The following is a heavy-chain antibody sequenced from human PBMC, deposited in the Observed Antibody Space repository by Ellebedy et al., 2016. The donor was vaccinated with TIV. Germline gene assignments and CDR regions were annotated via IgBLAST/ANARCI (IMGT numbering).Heavy chain of an antibody. V-gene: IGHV3-7*05. J-gene: IGHJ3*02. CDR1: GFTFSSYW. Sequence: GGSLRLXXAVSGFTFSSYWMSWVRQAPGKGLEWVANMKEDGGGINYVDSVKGRFTISRDNSKNTLYLQMNSLRAEDTAVYYCANHCGSSGGRCRAFDIWGQGTMVTVSS. D-gene: IGHD2-15*01. CDR3: ANHCGSSGGRCRAFDI. CDR2: MKEDGGGI.